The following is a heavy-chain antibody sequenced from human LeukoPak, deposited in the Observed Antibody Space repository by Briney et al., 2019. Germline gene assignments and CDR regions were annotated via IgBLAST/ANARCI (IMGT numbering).Heavy chain of an antibody. CDR3: AKDAFNYYDSSGYIAY. CDR2: ISGSGGST. V-gene: IGHV3-23*01. J-gene: IGHJ4*02. D-gene: IGHD3-22*01. Sequence: GGSLRLSCAASGFTFSSYAMSWVRQAPGKGLEWVSAISGSGGSTYYADSVKGRFTISRDNSKNTLYLQMNSLRAEDTAVYYCAKDAFNYYDSSGYIAYWGQGTLVTVSS. CDR1: GFTFSSYA.